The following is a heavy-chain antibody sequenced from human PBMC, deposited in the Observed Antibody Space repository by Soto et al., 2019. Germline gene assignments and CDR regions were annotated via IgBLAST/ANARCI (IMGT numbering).Heavy chain of an antibody. Sequence: QVQLQQWGAGLLKPSETLSLTCAVYGGSFSGYYWSWIRQPPGKGLEWIGEINHNGSTNYNPSLKSRVTISVDTSKNQFSLKLSSVTAADTAVYYCAKLRGYSYGDYWGQGTLVTVSS. CDR1: GGSFSGYY. V-gene: IGHV4-34*01. CDR2: INHNGST. D-gene: IGHD5-18*01. CDR3: AKLRGYSYGDY. J-gene: IGHJ4*02.